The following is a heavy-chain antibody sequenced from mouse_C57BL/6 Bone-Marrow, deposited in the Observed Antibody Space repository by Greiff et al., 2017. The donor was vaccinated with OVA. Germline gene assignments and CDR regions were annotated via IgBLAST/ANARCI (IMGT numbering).Heavy chain of an antibody. V-gene: IGHV14-4*01. J-gene: IGHJ1*03. CDR3: TLLLRYWYFDV. CDR1: GFNIKDDY. Sequence: VQLQQSGAELVRPGASVKLSCTASGFNIKDDYMHWVKQRPEQGLEWIGWIDPENGDTEYASKFQGKATISADTSSNTAYLQLSSLTSEDTAVYYCTLLLRYWYFDVWGTGTTVTGSS. CDR2: IDPENGDT. D-gene: IGHD1-1*01.